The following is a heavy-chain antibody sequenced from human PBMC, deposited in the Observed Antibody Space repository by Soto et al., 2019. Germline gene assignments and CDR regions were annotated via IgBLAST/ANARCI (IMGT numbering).Heavy chain of an antibody. CDR1: GDTFSFYT. D-gene: IGHD3-10*01. CDR2: IVPMLGMS. J-gene: IGHJ4*02. CDR3: ATSYGSGSRAFDY. Sequence: QVQLVQSGAEVKKPGSSVKVSCKASGDTFSFYTINWVRQAPGLGLEWMGRIVPMLGMSNYALKFQGRVTMTADKSTSTAYMERGSLRSEDTAMYYCATSYGSGSRAFDYWGQGALVTVSS. V-gene: IGHV1-69*02.